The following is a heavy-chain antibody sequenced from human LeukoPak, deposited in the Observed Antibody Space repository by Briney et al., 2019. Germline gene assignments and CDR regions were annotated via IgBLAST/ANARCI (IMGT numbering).Heavy chain of an antibody. CDR2: INPSGGST. D-gene: IGHD3-9*01. CDR1: GYTFTSYY. V-gene: IGHV1-46*01. J-gene: IGHJ6*03. CDR3: ARVLRYFDWLFRDYYYYMDV. Sequence: GASVKVSCKASGYTFTSYYMHWVRQAPGQGLEWMGIINPSGGSTSYAQKFQGRITMTRDTSTSTVYMELSSLRSEDTAVYYCARVLRYFDWLFRDYYYYMDVWGKGTTVTVSS.